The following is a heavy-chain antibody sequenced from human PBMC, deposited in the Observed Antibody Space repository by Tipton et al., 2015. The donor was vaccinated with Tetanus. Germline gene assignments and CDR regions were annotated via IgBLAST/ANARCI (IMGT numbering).Heavy chain of an antibody. Sequence: QLVQSGAEVKSPGASVKVSCKASGYIFSINYIHWVRQAPGHGLEWMGLINPGGGSTAYAQKFQDRVTMTGDTSTTSVYMELRSLSFEDTGVYYCARLHDITGMPWGQGTLVTVSP. CDR1: GYIFSINY. CDR3: ARLHDITGMP. D-gene: IGHD1-1*01. V-gene: IGHV1-46*01. CDR2: INPGGGST. J-gene: IGHJ1*01.